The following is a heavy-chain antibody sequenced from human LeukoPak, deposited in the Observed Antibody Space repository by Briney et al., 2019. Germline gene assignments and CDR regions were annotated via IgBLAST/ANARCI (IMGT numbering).Heavy chain of an antibody. Sequence: SETLCLTCAVYGVSFSGYYWSWIRQPPGKGLEWIWEINHSGSTNYNPSLKSRVTISVDTSKNQFSLKLSTVTAADTAVYYCATSIPYVTSTEVLNGSDPWGQGTLVTVSS. V-gene: IGHV4-34*01. CDR1: GVSFSGYY. CDR3: ATSIPYVTSTEVLNGSDP. D-gene: IGHD4-17*01. CDR2: INHSGST. J-gene: IGHJ5*02.